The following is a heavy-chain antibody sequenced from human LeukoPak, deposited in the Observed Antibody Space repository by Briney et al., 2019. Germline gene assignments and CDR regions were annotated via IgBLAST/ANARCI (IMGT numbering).Heavy chain of an antibody. CDR1: GGTFSSYA. D-gene: IGHD2-2*01. Sequence: SVKVSCKASGGTFSSYAISWVRQAPGQGLELMGGIIPIFGTANYAQKFQGRVTITADESTSTAYMELSSLRSEDTAVYYCARGSPSPYCSSTSCYPPQYYYYGMDVWGKGTTVTVSS. J-gene: IGHJ6*04. CDR3: ARGSPSPYCSSTSCYPPQYYYYGMDV. V-gene: IGHV1-69*13. CDR2: IIPIFGTA.